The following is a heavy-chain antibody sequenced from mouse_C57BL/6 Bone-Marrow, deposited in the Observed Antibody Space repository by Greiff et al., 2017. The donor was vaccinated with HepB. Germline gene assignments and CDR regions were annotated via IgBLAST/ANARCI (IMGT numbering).Heavy chain of an antibody. CDR2: ISSGGSYT. J-gene: IGHJ1*03. CDR3: ARHYLLWSYWYCDV. D-gene: IGHD2-1*01. CDR1: GFTFSSYG. Sequence: DVKLVESGGDLVKPGGSLKLSCAASGFTFSSYGMSWVRQTPDKRLEWVATISSGGSYTYYPDSLKGRFTISRDNAKDTLYLQMSSLKSEHTAMYSCARHYLLWSYWYCDVGGTGTTVTVTS. V-gene: IGHV5-6*02.